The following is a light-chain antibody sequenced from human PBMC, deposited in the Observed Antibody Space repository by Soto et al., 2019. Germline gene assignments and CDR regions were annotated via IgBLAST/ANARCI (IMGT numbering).Light chain of an antibody. V-gene: IGKV1-12*01. CDR2: GAS. CDR1: QALSSW. J-gene: IGKJ3*01. CDR3: QQANSFPPV. Sequence: DIQMTQSPSSVSASVGDRVTITCRASQALSSWLAWYQQKPGKAPKLLIYGASSLESGIPSRFSGSGSGTDFTLTITSLQTDDFATYYCQQANSFPPVFGPGTKVDIK.